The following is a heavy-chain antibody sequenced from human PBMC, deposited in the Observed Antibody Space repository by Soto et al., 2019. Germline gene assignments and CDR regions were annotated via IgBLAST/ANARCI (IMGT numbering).Heavy chain of an antibody. D-gene: IGHD3-10*01. CDR1: GFTFSSYW. CDR3: GWLRGERFGT. CDR2: IKHDGSEK. J-gene: IGHJ1*01. V-gene: IGHV3-7*04. Sequence: EVQLVESGGGLVQPGGSLRLSCAASGFTFSSYWVTWVRQAPGKGLEWVANIKHDGSEKYYVDSVKGRFTISRDNAQSSLSVQRESLRAEDTVVYYFGWLRGERFGTRGQGCLVCVSS.